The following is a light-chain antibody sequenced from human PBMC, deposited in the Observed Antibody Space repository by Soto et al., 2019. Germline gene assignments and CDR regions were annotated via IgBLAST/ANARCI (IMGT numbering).Light chain of an antibody. CDR1: SSDVGGYNY. Sequence: QSALTQPASVSGSPGQSITISCTGTSSDVGGYNYVSWYQQHPGKAPKLMIYEVSNRPSGVSNLFSGSKSGNTASLTISGLQAEDEADYYCSSYTSTRTRVFGGGTKLTVL. J-gene: IGLJ3*02. V-gene: IGLV2-14*01. CDR2: EVS. CDR3: SSYTSTRTRV.